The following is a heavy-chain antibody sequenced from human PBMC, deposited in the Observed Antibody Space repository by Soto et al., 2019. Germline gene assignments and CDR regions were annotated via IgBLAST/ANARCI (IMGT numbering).Heavy chain of an antibody. V-gene: IGHV4-59*12. Sequence: SETLSLTCTVSGGSISSYYWSWIRQPPGKGLEWIGYIYHSGSTYYNPSLKSRVTISVDRSKNQFSLKLNSVTAADTAVYYCARVPTPWGQGTLVTVSS. CDR2: IYHSGST. CDR1: GGSISSYY. J-gene: IGHJ5*02. CDR3: ARVPTP.